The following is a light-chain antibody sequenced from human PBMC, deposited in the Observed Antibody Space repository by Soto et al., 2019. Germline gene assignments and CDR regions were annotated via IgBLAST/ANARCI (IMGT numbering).Light chain of an antibody. V-gene: IGLV1-40*01. J-gene: IGLJ1*01. CDR1: SSNIGAGYD. CDR3: QSYDSSLIRHV. Sequence: QSVLTQPPSVSGAPGQRVTISCTGSSSNIGAGYDVHWYQQLPGTAPKLLIYGNNNRPSGVPDRFSGSKSGTSASLAITGLQAEDEADYYCQSYDSSLIRHVFGTGTKVTVL. CDR2: GNN.